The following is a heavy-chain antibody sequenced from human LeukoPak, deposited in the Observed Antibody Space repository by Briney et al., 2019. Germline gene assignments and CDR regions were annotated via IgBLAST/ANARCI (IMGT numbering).Heavy chain of an antibody. CDR3: ARVNYRGSPRATDAPYFDS. CDR2: IYYTGST. D-gene: IGHD4-23*01. J-gene: IGHJ4*02. V-gene: IGHV4-30-4*01. CDR1: GGSISSGDYY. Sequence: IPSETLSLTCTVSGGSISSGDYYWSWIRQPPGKGLEWIGYIYYTGSTYYNPSLKSRLTISIDTSKNQFSLKLSSVTAADTAMYYCARVNYRGSPRATDAPYFDSWGQGSLVTVSS.